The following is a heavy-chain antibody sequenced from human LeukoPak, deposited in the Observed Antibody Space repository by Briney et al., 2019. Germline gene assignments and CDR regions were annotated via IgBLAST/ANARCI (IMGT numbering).Heavy chain of an antibody. CDR3: ARPQVVVLNPFDY. D-gene: IGHD3-10*01. J-gene: IGHJ4*02. V-gene: IGHV3-23*01. CDR1: GFTFSTYA. Sequence: GGSLRLSCAASGFTFSTYAMSWVRQAPGKGVEWVSAITGSGDRTHYADSVKGGFTISRENTKNIVYMKMNSLRAKYTAVYFCARPQVVVLNPFDYWGQGTLVTVSS. CDR2: ITGSGDRT.